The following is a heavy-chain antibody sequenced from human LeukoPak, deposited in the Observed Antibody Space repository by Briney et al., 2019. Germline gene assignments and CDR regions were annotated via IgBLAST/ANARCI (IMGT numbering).Heavy chain of an antibody. J-gene: IGHJ4*02. CDR1: GYTFTSYY. CDR3: ARGVGVAFPLYYFDY. D-gene: IGHD1-26*01. CDR2: INPSGGST. V-gene: IGHV1-46*01. Sequence: ASVKVSCKASGYTFTSYYMHWVRQAPGQGLEWMGIINPSGGSTSYTQKFQGRVTITADESTSTAYMELSSLRSEDTAVYYCARGVGVAFPLYYFDYWGQGTLVTVSS.